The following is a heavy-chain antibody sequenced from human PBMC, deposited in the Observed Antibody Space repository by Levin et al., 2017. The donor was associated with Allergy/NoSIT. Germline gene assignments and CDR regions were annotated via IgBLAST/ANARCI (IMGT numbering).Heavy chain of an antibody. CDR1: GFTFSTYW. V-gene: IGHV3-74*01. CDR2: INPDGSVT. J-gene: IGHJ4*02. CDR3: ASDWGYSGY. Sequence: GGSLRLSCAASGFTFSTYWMSWVRQSPGKGLVWVSHINPDGSVTSYADSVKGRFTISRDNAKNTLYLHMSSLRAEDTAMYYCASDWGYSGYWGQGALVTVSS. D-gene: IGHD2-15*01.